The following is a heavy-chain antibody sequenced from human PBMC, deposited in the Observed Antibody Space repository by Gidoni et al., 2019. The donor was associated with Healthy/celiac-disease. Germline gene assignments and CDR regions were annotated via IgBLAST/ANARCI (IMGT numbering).Heavy chain of an antibody. D-gene: IGHD7-27*01. V-gene: IGHV1-69*06. Sequence: QVQLVQSGAEVKTPGSSVKVSCKASGGTFSSYAISWVRQAPGQGLEWMGGLILIFGTANYAQKFQGRVTIIADKSTSTAYMELSSLRSEDTAVYYCARETGTLGYFDYWGQGTLVTVSS. CDR3: ARETGTLGYFDY. CDR2: LILIFGTA. CDR1: GGTFSSYA. J-gene: IGHJ4*02.